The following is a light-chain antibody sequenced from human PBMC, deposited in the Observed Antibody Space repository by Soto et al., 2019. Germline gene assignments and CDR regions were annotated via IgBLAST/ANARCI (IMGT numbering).Light chain of an antibody. CDR2: SNN. V-gene: IGLV1-44*01. CDR3: ASWDDSLNGPL. Sequence: QSVLTQPPSASGTPGQTVTIFCSGSSSNIGSNTVNWYQQLPGTAPHLLIYSNNQRPSGVPDRFSGSKSGTSASLAISGLQSEDEADYCCASWDDSLNGPLFGGGTKLTVL. J-gene: IGLJ2*01. CDR1: SSNIGSNT.